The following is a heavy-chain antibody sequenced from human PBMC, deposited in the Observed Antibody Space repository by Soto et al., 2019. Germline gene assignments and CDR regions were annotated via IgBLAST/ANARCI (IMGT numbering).Heavy chain of an antibody. J-gene: IGHJ4*02. Sequence: GGSLRLSCAASGFTFSSYWMHWVRQTPGKGLVWVSRIISDGSSTSYADSVKGRFTISRDNAKNTLYLQMNSLRAEDTAVYYCARDFGRSGGSGFDYWGQGTLVTVSS. V-gene: IGHV3-74*01. D-gene: IGHD2-15*01. CDR1: GFTFSSYW. CDR3: ARDFGRSGGSGFDY. CDR2: IISDGSST.